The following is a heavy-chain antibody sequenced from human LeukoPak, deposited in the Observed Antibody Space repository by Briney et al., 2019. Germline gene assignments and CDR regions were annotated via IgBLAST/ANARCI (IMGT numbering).Heavy chain of an antibody. J-gene: IGHJ6*03. CDR1: GGSISSYY. CDR2: IYYSGST. CDR3: ARLSDYASEYYYYMDV. D-gene: IGHD4-17*01. Sequence: SETLSLTCTVSGGSISSYYWGWIRQPPGKGLEWIGSIYYSGSTYYNPSLKSRVTISVDTSKNQFSLKLSSVTAADTAVYYCARLSDYASEYYYYMDVWGKGTTVTISS. V-gene: IGHV4-39*01.